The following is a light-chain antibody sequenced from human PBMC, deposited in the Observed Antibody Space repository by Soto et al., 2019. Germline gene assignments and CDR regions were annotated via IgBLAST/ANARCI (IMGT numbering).Light chain of an antibody. CDR1: QNVHRD. CDR2: DAS. V-gene: IGKV3-15*01. J-gene: IGKJ4*01. Sequence: EIVMTQSPATLSASPGEGVTLSCRASQNVHRDLAWYQQKPGQAPRLLIYDASTRATGIPARFSGSGSGTEFTLTISSLQSEDFAIYYCQQYTKWPPLTFGGGTKVEI. CDR3: QQYTKWPPLT.